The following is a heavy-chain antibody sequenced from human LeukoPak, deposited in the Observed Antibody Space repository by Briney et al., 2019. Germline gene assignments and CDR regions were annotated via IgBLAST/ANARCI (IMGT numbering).Heavy chain of an antibody. D-gene: IGHD1-14*01. CDR2: INPHSGVT. V-gene: IGHV1-2*02. CDR1: GFTFTDYY. Sequence: ASVTVSCKASGFTFTDYYMHWVRLAPGQGLEWMGYINPHSGVTSFPQKFRGRVTLTTDTSISAAYMELSSLISDGTAMYYCVREGITKAFDLWGQGALVTVSS. CDR3: VREGITKAFDL. J-gene: IGHJ4*02.